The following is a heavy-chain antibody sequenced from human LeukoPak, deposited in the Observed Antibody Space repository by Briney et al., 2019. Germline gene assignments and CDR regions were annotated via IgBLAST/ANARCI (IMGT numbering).Heavy chain of an antibody. J-gene: IGHJ6*02. CDR2: INHSGST. V-gene: IGHV4-34*01. D-gene: IGHD6-13*01. CDR1: GGSFSGYY. CDR3: ARGGKKGQQLVRGDYYYGMDV. Sequence: PSETLSLTCAVYGGSFSGYYWSWIRQPPGKGLEWIGEINHSGSTNYNPSLKSRVTISVDTSKNQFSLKLSSVTAADTAVCYCARGGKKGQQLVRGDYYYGMDVWGQGTTVTVSS.